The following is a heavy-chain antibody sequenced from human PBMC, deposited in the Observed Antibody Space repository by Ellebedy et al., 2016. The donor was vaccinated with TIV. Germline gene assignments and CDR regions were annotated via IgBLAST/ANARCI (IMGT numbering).Heavy chain of an antibody. CDR3: ARGCFDFDY. J-gene: IGHJ4*02. CDR2: INHSGST. Sequence: MPGGSLRLSCAVYGGSFSGYYWSWIRQPPGKGLEWIGEINHSGSTNYNPSLKSRVTISVDTSKNQFSLKLSSVTAADTAVYYCARGCFDFDYWGQGTLVTVSS. V-gene: IGHV4-34*01. CDR1: GGSFSGYY.